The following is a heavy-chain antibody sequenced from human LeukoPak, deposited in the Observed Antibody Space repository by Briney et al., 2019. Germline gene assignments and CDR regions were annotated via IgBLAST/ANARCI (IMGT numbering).Heavy chain of an antibody. CDR1: GFTFSSYA. Sequence: PGGSLRLSCAASGFTFSSYAMSWVRQAPGKGLEWVSAISGSGGSTYYADSVKGRFTISRDNSKNTLYLQMNSLRAEDTAVYYCARQSAAAGVSSWFDPWGQGTLVTVSS. CDR2: ISGSGGST. CDR3: ARQSAAAGVSSWFDP. D-gene: IGHD6-25*01. J-gene: IGHJ5*02. V-gene: IGHV3-23*01.